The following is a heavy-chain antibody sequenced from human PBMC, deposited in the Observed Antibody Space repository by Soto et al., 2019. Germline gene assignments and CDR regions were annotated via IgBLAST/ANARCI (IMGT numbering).Heavy chain of an antibody. D-gene: IGHD3-9*01. V-gene: IGHV3-13*01. CDR3: ALLVRYFDWLYYYYGMDV. CDR2: IGTAGDT. J-gene: IGHJ6*02. Sequence: GESLKISCAASGFTFSSYDMHWVRQATGKGLEWVSAIGTAGDTYYPGSVKGRFTISRENAKNSLYLQMNSLRAGDTAVYYCALLVRYFDWLYYYYGMDVWGQGTTVTVSS. CDR1: GFTFSSYD.